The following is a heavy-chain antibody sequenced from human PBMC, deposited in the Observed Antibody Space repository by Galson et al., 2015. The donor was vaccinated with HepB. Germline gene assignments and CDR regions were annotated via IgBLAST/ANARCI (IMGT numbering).Heavy chain of an antibody. CDR1: GFTFGGYG. Sequence: SLRLSCAASGFTFGGYGMHWVRQAPGKGLEWVSVIWHNGHLKYYADSVQGRFTISRDNSKNTLYLQMNSLRAVDTALYNCATFGQNGASYPFDIWGQGTRVAVAS. CDR3: ATFGQNGASYPFDI. CDR2: IWHNGHLK. J-gene: IGHJ3*02. V-gene: IGHV3-33*01. D-gene: IGHD4-17*01.